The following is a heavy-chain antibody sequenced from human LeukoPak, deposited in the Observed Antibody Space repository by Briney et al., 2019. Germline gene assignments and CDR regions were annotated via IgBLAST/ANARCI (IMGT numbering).Heavy chain of an antibody. CDR1: GHSISGSGYY. CDR2: IYYSGTT. CDR3: ARRRDDYNYGL. V-gene: IGHV4-31*03. J-gene: IGHJ4*02. D-gene: IGHD5-24*01. Sequence: SETLSPTCTVSGHSISGSGYYWNWIRQHPDKGLEWIGYIYYSGTTYYNPSLKSRVTMSVDTSKNQFSLKLISVTAADTAVYYCARRRDDYNYGLWGQGTLVTVSS.